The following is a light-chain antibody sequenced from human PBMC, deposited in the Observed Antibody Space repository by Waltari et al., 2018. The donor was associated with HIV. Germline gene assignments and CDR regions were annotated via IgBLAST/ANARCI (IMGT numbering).Light chain of an antibody. Sequence: QSVLTQSPSASGTPGQRVTISCSGSSSNIGSNDVHWYQHLPGPAPKLLIYRNNQRPSGVPDRFSGSKSGTSVSLAISGLRSEDEADYYCVAWDDSLSGPVFGGGTKLTVL. CDR2: RNN. CDR1: SSNIGSND. CDR3: VAWDDSLSGPV. V-gene: IGLV1-47*01. J-gene: IGLJ3*02.